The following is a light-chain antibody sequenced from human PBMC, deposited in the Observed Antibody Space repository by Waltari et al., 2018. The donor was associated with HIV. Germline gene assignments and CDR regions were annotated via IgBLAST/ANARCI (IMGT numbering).Light chain of an antibody. Sequence: QSALTQPRSVSGSPGQSFTISCTGTRSAIRYFYFVFCYQQYPGKAPKVIIYEVNQRPSGVPDRFTGSKSGITASLTISGLQGDDEADYYCCSYAGSYTYVFGTGTKVNVL. CDR2: EVN. CDR3: CSYAGSYTYV. CDR1: RSAIRYFYF. J-gene: IGLJ1*01. V-gene: IGLV2-11*01.